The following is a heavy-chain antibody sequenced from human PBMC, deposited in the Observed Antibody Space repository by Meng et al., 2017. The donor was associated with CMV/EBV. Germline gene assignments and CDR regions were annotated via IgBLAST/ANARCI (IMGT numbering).Heavy chain of an antibody. CDR3: ARGGGANGDGGDY. D-gene: IGHD4-17*01. CDR1: GGSFSGYY. CDR2: INHSGST. V-gene: IGHV4-34*01. J-gene: IGHJ4*02. Sequence: SQTLSLTCAVYGGSFSGYYWSWIRQPPGKVLEWIGKINHSGSTNYNPSLKSRVTISVDTSKNQFSLKRSSVTAADTAVYYCARGGGANGDGGDYWGQGTLVTVSS.